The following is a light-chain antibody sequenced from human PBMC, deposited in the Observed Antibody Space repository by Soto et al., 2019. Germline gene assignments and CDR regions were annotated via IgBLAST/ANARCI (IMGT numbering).Light chain of an antibody. CDR2: EVS. CDR3: CSYAGNSTPYV. Sequence: QSALTQPASVSGSPGQSITISCTGTSSDVGSYNLVSWYQQHPGKAPKLMIYEVSKRPSGVSNRFSGSKSGNTASLTISGLQAEDEADYFCCSYAGNSTPYVLRTGTQLTVL. V-gene: IGLV2-23*02. CDR1: SSDVGSYNL. J-gene: IGLJ1*01.